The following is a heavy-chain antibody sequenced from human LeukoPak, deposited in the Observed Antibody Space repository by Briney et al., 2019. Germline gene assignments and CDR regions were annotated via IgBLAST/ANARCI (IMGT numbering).Heavy chain of an antibody. CDR1: GGSFSGYY. Sequence: SETLSPTCAVYGGSFSGYYWSWIRQPPGKGLEWIGEINHSGSTNYNPSLKSRVTISVDTSKNQFSLKLSSVTAADTAVYYCARGSLKAVVAATGYRYWFDPWGQGTLVTVSS. D-gene: IGHD2-15*01. CDR2: INHSGST. CDR3: ARGSLKAVVAATGYRYWFDP. V-gene: IGHV4-34*01. J-gene: IGHJ5*02.